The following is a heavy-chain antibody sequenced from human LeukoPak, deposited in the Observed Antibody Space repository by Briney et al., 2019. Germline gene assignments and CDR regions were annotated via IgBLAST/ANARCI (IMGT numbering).Heavy chain of an antibody. CDR3: ARLLGYSADY. Sequence: GESLQISCKGSGYSFPTYWIGWVRQMPGKGLEWMGIIYPADSDTRYSPSFQGQVTISADKSISTAYLQWSSLKASDTAIYYCARLLGYSADYWGQGTLVTVSS. J-gene: IGHJ4*02. D-gene: IGHD2-15*01. V-gene: IGHV5-51*01. CDR2: IYPADSDT. CDR1: GYSFPTYW.